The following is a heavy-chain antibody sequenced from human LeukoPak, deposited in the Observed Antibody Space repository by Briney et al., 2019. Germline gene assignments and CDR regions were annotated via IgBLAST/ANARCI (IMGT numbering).Heavy chain of an antibody. D-gene: IGHD5-18*01. J-gene: IGHJ4*02. CDR3: ARGTGEGYTYGRYYFDY. Sequence: VASVKVSCKASRYTFTGYYMHWVRQAPGQGLEWMGWINPNRGVTDYAQNFQGRVTMTRDTFISTAYVELSRLRSDDTAVYYCARGTGEGYTYGRYYFDYWGQGTLVTVSS. V-gene: IGHV1-2*02. CDR1: RYTFTGYY. CDR2: INPNRGVT.